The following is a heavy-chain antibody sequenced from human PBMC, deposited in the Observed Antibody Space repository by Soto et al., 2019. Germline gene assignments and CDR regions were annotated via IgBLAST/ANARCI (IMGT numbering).Heavy chain of an antibody. CDR1: GFTFSSYA. CDR2: ISSNGGST. CDR3: VKDQTAAYSYGYGYFDY. D-gene: IGHD5-18*01. J-gene: IGHJ4*02. V-gene: IGHV3-64D*06. Sequence: SGGSLRLSCSASGFTFSSYAMHWVRQAPGKGLEYVSAISSNGGSTYYADSVKGRFTISRDNSKNTLYLQMSSLRAEDTAVYYCVKDQTAAYSYGYGYFDYWDQGTLVVGSS.